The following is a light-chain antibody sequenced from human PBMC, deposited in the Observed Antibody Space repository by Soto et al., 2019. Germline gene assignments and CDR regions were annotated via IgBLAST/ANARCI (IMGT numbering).Light chain of an antibody. Sequence: EIVLTQSPDTLSLSPGERLTLSCRASQSVSSNYLAWYQQKPGQAPRLLIYGASSRATGIPDRFSGSGSGTDFTLTVGRLEPEDFALYYCQQYGTSPLTFGGGTEVEIK. CDR1: QSVSSNY. CDR3: QQYGTSPLT. V-gene: IGKV3-20*01. J-gene: IGKJ4*01. CDR2: GAS.